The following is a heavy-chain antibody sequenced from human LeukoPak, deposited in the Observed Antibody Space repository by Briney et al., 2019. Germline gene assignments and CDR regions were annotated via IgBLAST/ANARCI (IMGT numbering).Heavy chain of an antibody. Sequence: GGSLRLSCAASGFTFSSYGMHWVRQAPGKGLEWVAFIRYDGSNKYYADSVKGRFTISRDNSTNTLYLRMNSLRAEDTAVYYCAKETANQYYFDYGGQGTLVTVPS. J-gene: IGHJ4*02. D-gene: IGHD1-14*01. CDR3: AKETANQYYFDY. V-gene: IGHV3-30*02. CDR2: IRYDGSNK. CDR1: GFTFSSYG.